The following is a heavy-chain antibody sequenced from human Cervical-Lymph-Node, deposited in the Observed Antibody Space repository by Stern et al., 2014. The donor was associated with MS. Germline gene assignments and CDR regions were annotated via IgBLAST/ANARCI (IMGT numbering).Heavy chain of an antibody. CDR1: GGTFSSYA. CDR3: ARGTPIAAAEH. J-gene: IGHJ1*01. CDR2: IIPIVGTA. D-gene: IGHD6-13*01. V-gene: IGHV1-69*01. Sequence: VQLLESGAEVKKPGSSGKVSCKASGGTFSSYAISWVRQAPGPGLEWMGGIIPIVGTANYAQKFQGRVTITADESTSTAYMELSSLRSEDTAVYYCARGTPIAAAEHWGQGTLVTVSS.